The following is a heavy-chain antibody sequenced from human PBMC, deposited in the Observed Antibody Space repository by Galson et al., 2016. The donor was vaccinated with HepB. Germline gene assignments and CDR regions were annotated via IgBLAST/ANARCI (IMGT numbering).Heavy chain of an antibody. CDR3: GASRDGYIDY. J-gene: IGHJ4*01. V-gene: IGHV3-74*01. Sequence: SLRLSCAASGFTGFTFSSYWMHWVRQAPGKGLVWVSRISLDGSVTIYGDSVKGRFSTSRDNAKNTLFLQMNSLRAVDTAVYYCGASRDGYIDYWGQGALVTNSS. CDR2: ISLDGSVT. CDR1: GFTGFTFSSYW. D-gene: IGHD5-24*01.